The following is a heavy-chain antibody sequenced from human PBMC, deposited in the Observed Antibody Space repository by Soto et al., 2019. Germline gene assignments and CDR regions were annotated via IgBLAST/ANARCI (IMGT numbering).Heavy chain of an antibody. V-gene: IGHV4-59*01. Sequence: QVQLQESGPGLVKPSETLSLTCTVSGGSISSYYWSWIRQPPGKGLEWIGYIYYSGSTNYNPSLKSRVTISVDTSKNQFSLKLSSVTAADTAVYYCATTAFTDYYGSGSYYTANWFDPWGQGTLVTVSS. J-gene: IGHJ5*02. CDR3: ATTAFTDYYGSGSYYTANWFDP. CDR1: GGSISSYY. D-gene: IGHD3-10*01. CDR2: IYYSGST.